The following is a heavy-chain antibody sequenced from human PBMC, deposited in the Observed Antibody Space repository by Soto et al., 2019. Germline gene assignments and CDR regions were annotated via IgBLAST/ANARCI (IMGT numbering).Heavy chain of an antibody. D-gene: IGHD3-22*01. CDR1: VFTFSSYS. V-gene: IGHV3-21*01. J-gene: IGHJ4*02. CDR2: ISSSSSYI. CDR3: AREEYYDSAAFLDY. Sequence: WWSLRLSCSASVFTFSSYSMNCFRQAPGKGLEWVSSISSSSSYIYYADSVKGRFTISRDNAKNSLYLQMNSLRAEDTAVYYCAREEYYDSAAFLDYWGQGTLVTVSS.